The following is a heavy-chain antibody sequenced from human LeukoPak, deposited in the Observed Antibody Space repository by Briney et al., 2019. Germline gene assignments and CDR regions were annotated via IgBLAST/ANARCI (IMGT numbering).Heavy chain of an antibody. CDR3: ATDTDGDYSFDY. J-gene: IGHJ4*02. CDR1: GYTLTELS. CDR2: FDPEDGET. D-gene: IGHD4-17*01. V-gene: IGHV1-24*01. Sequence: ASVKVSCKVSGYTLTELSMHWVRQAPGKGLEWMGGFDPEDGETIYAQKFQGRVTTTEDTSTDTAYMELSSLRSEDTAVYYCATDTDGDYSFDYWGQGTLVTVSS.